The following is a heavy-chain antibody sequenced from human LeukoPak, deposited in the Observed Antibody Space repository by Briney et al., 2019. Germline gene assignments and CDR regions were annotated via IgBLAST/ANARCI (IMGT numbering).Heavy chain of an antibody. CDR1: GDSVSSNSAA. CDR2: TYYRSKWYN. V-gene: IGHV6-1*01. D-gene: IGHD3-9*01. J-gene: IGHJ3*02. CDR3: ARGDDILTGYAPSDAFDI. Sequence: SQTLSLTCAISGDSVSSNSAAWNWIRQSPSRGLEWLGRTYYRSKWYNDYAVSVKSRITINPDTSKNQFSLQLNSVTPEDTAVYYCARGDDILTGYAPSDAFDIWGQGTMVTVSS.